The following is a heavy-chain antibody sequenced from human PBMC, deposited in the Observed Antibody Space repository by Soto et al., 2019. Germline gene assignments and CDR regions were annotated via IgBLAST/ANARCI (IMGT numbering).Heavy chain of an antibody. CDR3: AGTTYYYGSGSYPPDY. CDR1: GGTFSSYA. D-gene: IGHD3-10*01. CDR2: IIPIFGTA. J-gene: IGHJ4*02. V-gene: IGHV1-69*06. Sequence: SVKVSCKASGGTFSSYAISWVQQAPGQGLEWMGGIIPIFGTANYAQKFQGRVTITADKSTSTAYMELSSLRSEDTAVYYCAGTTYYYGSGSYPPDYWGQGTLVTVSS.